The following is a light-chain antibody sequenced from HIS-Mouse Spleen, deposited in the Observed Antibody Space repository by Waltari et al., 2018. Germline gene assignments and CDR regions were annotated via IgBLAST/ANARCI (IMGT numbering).Light chain of an antibody. CDR2: EDS. V-gene: IGLV3-10*01. Sequence: SYELTQPPSVSVSPGQTARITCPADALPNKYAYWYQQKSGQAPVLVIYEDSKRPSGIPERFSGSSSGTMATLTISGAQVEDEADYYCYSTDSSGNHRVFGGGTKLTVL. CDR3: YSTDSSGNHRV. CDR1: ALPNKY. J-gene: IGLJ2*01.